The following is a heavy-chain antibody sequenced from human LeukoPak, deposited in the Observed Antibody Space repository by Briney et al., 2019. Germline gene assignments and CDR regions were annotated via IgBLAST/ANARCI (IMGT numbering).Heavy chain of an antibody. V-gene: IGHV3-23*01. CDR1: GFTFNIYA. J-gene: IGHJ6*03. CDR2: ISGSGGST. CDR3: AKWGPRYYYYMDV. Sequence: PGGSLRLSCVASGFTFNIYAMTWVRQAPGKGLEWVSAISGSGGSTYYADSVKGRFTISRDNSKNTLYLQMNSLRAEDTAVYYCAKWGPRYYYYMDVWGKGTTVTISS. D-gene: IGHD3-16*01.